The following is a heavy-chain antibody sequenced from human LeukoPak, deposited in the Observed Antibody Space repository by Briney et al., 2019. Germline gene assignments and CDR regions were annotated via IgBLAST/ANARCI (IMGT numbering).Heavy chain of an antibody. V-gene: IGHV4-59*01. CDR1: GGSISPYY. CDR2: IYYSGST. Sequence: KPSETLSLTCTVSGGSISPYYWSWIRQPPWKGLEWIGYIYYSGSTNYSPSLKSRVTISVDTSKNQFSLKLSSVTAADTAVYYCARSELLWFGGVNSGFDYWGQGTLVTVSS. D-gene: IGHD3-10*01. J-gene: IGHJ4*02. CDR3: ARSELLWFGGVNSGFDY.